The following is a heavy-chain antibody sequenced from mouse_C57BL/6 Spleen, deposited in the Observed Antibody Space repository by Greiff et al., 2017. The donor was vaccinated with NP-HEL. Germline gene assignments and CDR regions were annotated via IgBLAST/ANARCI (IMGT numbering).Heavy chain of an antibody. J-gene: IGHJ4*01. D-gene: IGHD1-1*01. CDR3: ARPGGSSLYYAMDY. CDR2: ISSGSSTI. Sequence: EVQGVESGGGLVKPGGSLKLSCAASGFTFSDYGMHWVRQAPEKGLEWVAYISSGSSTIYYADTVKGRFTISRDNAKNTLFLQMTSLRSEDTAMYYCARPGGSSLYYAMDYWGQGTSVTVSS. CDR1: GFTFSDYG. V-gene: IGHV5-17*01.